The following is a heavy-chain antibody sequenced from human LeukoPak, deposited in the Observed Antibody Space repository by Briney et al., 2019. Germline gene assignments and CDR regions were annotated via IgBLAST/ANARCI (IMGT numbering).Heavy chain of an antibody. CDR3: ARDWEGQGEYWYFDL. CDR1: GYTFTGYY. Sequence: ASVKVSCKASGYTFTGYYMHWVRQAPGQGLEWMGWINPNSGGTNYAQKFQGRVTMTRDTSISTACMELSRLRSDDTAVYYCARDWEGQGEYWYFDLWGRGTLVTVSS. CDR2: INPNSGGT. J-gene: IGHJ2*01. V-gene: IGHV1-2*02. D-gene: IGHD1-26*01.